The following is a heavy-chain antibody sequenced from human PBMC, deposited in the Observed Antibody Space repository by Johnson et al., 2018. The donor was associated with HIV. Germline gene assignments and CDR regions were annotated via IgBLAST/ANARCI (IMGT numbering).Heavy chain of an antibody. D-gene: IGHD7-27*01. CDR2: ITWNGGSR. V-gene: IGHV3-20*04. J-gene: IGHJ3*02. Sequence: VQLVESEGGLVQPGGSLRLSCAASGFTVSSNYMSWVRQAPGKGLEWVSGITWNGGSRVYAASVKGRFTISRDNAKNSLYLQMNSLRAEDTAVYYCARDCTHGTGVNAFDIWGQGTMVTVSS. CDR3: ARDCTHGTGVNAFDI. CDR1: GFTVSSNY.